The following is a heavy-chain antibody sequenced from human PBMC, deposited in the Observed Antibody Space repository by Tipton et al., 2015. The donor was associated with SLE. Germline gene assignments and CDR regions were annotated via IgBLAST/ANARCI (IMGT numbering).Heavy chain of an antibody. V-gene: IGHV4-34*01. Sequence: LRLSCAVYGGSFSGYYWSWIRQPPGKGLEWIGEINHSGSTNYNPSLKSRVTISVDRSKNQFSLKLSSVTAADTAVYYCARASTLTTVTTLDYYGMDVWGQGTTVTVSS. CDR3: ARASTLTTVTTLDYYGMDV. CDR2: INHSGST. J-gene: IGHJ6*02. CDR1: GGSFSGYY. D-gene: IGHD4-17*01.